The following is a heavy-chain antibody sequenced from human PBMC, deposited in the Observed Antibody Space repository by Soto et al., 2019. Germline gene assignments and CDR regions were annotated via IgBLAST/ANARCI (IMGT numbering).Heavy chain of an antibody. CDR2: IYWDDDK. D-gene: IGHD6-19*01. Sequence: QITLKESGPTLVKPTQTLTLTCTFSGFSLSTSGVGVGWIRQPPGKALEWLALIYWDDDKRYSPSLKSRLTITKDNYKNQVVLTMTNMDPVDTATYYCAHSPSTSSGWPKGFDPWGQGTLVTVSS. J-gene: IGHJ5*02. CDR3: AHSPSTSSGWPKGFDP. CDR1: GFSLSTSGVG. V-gene: IGHV2-5*02.